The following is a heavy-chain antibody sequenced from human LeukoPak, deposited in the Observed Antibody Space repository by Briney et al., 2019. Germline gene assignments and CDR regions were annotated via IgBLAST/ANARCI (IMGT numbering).Heavy chain of an antibody. Sequence: GGSLRLPCEASGFTFGSHAMYWVRQAPGKGLEWVAGIFGSGGSPHYADSVKGRFTISRDNSRNTVYLQINSLRAEDTAVYYCGKTTVGYSSGQKPAWPVDYWGQGTLVTVSS. V-gene: IGHV3-23*01. D-gene: IGHD5-18*01. CDR3: GKTTVGYSSGQKPAWPVDY. CDR2: IFGSGGSP. CDR1: GFTFGSHA. J-gene: IGHJ4*02.